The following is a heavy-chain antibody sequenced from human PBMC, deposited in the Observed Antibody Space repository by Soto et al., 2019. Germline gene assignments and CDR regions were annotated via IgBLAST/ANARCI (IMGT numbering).Heavy chain of an antibody. CDR1: GGSTSSDNY. J-gene: IGHJ4*02. CDR3: AREGGESSDGLYYFDS. V-gene: IGHV4-30-4*01. D-gene: IGHD3-16*01. CDR2: IYYSGNT. Sequence: SETLSLTCTVSGGSTSSDNYWSWIRQPPGNGLEWIGHIYYSGNTDYNPSLKSRLAISIDTSKNQFSLKLSSVTAADTAVYFCAREGGESSDGLYYFDSWGQGSLVTVSS.